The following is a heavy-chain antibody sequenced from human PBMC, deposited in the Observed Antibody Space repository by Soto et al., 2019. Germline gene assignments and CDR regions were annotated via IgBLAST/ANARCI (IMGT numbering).Heavy chain of an antibody. V-gene: IGHV4-39*01. D-gene: IGHD1-20*01. CDR2: IYYSGST. J-gene: IGHJ6*02. CDR3: ARNSPISLYKLNYGMDV. Sequence: SETLSLTCTVSGGSIISSSYYWGWIRQPPGKGLEWIGSIYYSGSTYYNPSLKSRVTISVDTSKNQFSLKLSSVTAADTAVYYCARNSPISLYKLNYGMDVWGQGTTVTVSS. CDR1: GGSIISSSYY.